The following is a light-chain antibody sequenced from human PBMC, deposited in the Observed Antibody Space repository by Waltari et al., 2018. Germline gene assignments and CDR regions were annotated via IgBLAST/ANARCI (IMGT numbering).Light chain of an antibody. V-gene: IGKV3-20*01. CDR1: KSVSSSY. J-gene: IGKJ1*01. CDR3: QQYGRSPWT. CDR2: GAS. Sequence: EIVLTQSPGTLSLSPGERATLSCRASKSVSSSYLAWYQQKPGQAPRLLIHGASSRATGIPDRFSGSGSGTDFTLTISRLEPEDFAVYYCQQYGRSPWTFGQGTKVEIK.